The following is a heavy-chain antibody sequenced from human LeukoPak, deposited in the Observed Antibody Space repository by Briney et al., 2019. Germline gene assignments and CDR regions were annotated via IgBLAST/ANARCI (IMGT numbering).Heavy chain of an antibody. Sequence: AGGSLRLSCAASGFTFSSYWMSWVRQAPGKGLEWVSVIYSGGSTYYADSVKGRFTISRDNSKNTLYLQMNSLRAEDTAVYYCAGAWSGSYGGYWGQGTLVTVSS. CDR1: GFTFSSYW. J-gene: IGHJ4*02. CDR2: IYSGGST. D-gene: IGHD1-26*01. CDR3: AGAWSGSYGGY. V-gene: IGHV3-53*01.